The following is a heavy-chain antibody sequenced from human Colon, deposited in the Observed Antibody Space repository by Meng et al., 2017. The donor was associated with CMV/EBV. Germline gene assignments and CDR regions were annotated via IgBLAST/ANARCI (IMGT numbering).Heavy chain of an antibody. J-gene: IGHJ4*02. CDR3: ARDSPTYDSSGYQDY. CDR2: IYSGGST. CDR1: GFTVSSNY. Sequence: GESLKISCAASGFTVSSNYMSWVRQAPGKGLEWVSVIYSGGSTYYADSVKGRFTISRDNSKNTLYLQMNSLRAEDTAVYYCARDSPTYDSSGYQDYWGQGMLVTVSS. D-gene: IGHD3-22*01. V-gene: IGHV3-53*01.